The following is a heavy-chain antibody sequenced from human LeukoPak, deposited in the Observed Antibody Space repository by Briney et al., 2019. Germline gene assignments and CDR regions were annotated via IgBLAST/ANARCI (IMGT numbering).Heavy chain of an antibody. CDR2: IYTNGNT. CDR3: ARAWSTSGSYIDY. CDR1: GGSISSYY. D-gene: IGHD1-26*01. V-gene: IGHV4-4*07. Sequence: SETLSLTCTVSGGSISSYYWSWIRQPAGKGLEWLGRIYTNGNTNYNPSLKSRVTMSVDTSKNQFYLKLSSVTAAATAVYYCARAWSTSGSYIDYWGQGTLVTVSS. J-gene: IGHJ4*02.